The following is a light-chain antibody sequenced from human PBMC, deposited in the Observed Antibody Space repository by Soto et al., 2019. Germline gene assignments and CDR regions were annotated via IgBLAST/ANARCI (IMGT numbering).Light chain of an antibody. V-gene: IGKV1-9*01. Sequence: DIQLTQSPSFLSASVGDTVTITCRASQGISRYLAWYQQKPGKAPKLLIYTASTLQSGVPSRFSGSGSGTEFTLTISSLQPDDFATYYCQQYNSYPWTFGQGTKVDIK. CDR2: TAS. J-gene: IGKJ1*01. CDR1: QGISRY. CDR3: QQYNSYPWT.